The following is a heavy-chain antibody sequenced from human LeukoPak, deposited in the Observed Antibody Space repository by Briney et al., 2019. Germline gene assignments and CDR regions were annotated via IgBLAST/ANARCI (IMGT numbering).Heavy chain of an antibody. Sequence: SETLSLTCAVYGGSFSDYYWTWIGQPPGKGLEWIGEINHSGATNYNPSLKSRVTISLDTSKSQFSLRLNSVTAADTAVYYCARDTSMVFDYWGQGVVVTVSS. V-gene: IGHV4-34*01. CDR2: INHSGAT. CDR1: GGSFSDYY. D-gene: IGHD5-18*01. J-gene: IGHJ4*02. CDR3: ARDTSMVFDY.